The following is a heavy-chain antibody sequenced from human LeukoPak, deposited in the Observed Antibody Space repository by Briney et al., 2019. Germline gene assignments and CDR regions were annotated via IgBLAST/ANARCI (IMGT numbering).Heavy chain of an antibody. V-gene: IGHV4-4*02. CDR2: INHSGST. Sequence: SETLSLTCAVSGGSISKTNWWSWIRQPPGKGLEWIGEINHSGSTNYNPSLKSRVTISVDTSKNQFSLKLSSVTAADTAVYYCARGLGTSLPPWGAFDIWGQGTMVTVSS. CDR1: GGSISKTNW. CDR3: ARGLGTSLPPWGAFDI. D-gene: IGHD1-26*01. J-gene: IGHJ3*02.